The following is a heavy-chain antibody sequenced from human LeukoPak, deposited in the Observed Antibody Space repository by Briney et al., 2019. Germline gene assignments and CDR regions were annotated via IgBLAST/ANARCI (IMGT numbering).Heavy chain of an antibody. D-gene: IGHD3-22*01. CDR3: AIDDCYDVSGYSWDFFDY. CDR1: GFTFSQAW. CDR2: IKSQISGGTI. Sequence: KPGGSLRLSCAASGFTFSQAWMSWVRQAPGKGLEWVGRIKSQISGGTIDYAAPVKGRFTISRDDSRTTLYLQMNNLETEDTAVYYCAIDDCYDVSGYSWDFFDYWGQGTVVTVSS. V-gene: IGHV3-15*01. J-gene: IGHJ4*02.